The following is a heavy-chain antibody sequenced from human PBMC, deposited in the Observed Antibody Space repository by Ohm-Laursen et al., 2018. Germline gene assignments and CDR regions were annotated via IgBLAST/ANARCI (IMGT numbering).Heavy chain of an antibody. D-gene: IGHD5-24*01. CDR2: ISNSGNTI. V-gene: IGHV3-11*01. J-gene: IGHJ6*02. CDR3: ARFLGMAYGMDV. Sequence: GSLRLSRAASGFTFSDYYMTWIRQAPGKGLEWVSYISNSGNTIYYADSVKGRFTISRDNARNSMYLQMNSLRAEDTAVFYCARFLGMAYGMDVWGQGTTVTVSS. CDR1: GFTFSDYY.